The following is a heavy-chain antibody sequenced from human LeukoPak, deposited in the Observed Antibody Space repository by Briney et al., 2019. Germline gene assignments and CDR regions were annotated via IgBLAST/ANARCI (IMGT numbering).Heavy chain of an antibody. Sequence: GASVKVSCKASGYTFTSSGISWVRQAPGQGLEWMGWISAYNGNTNYAQKFQGRVTMTTDTSTSTAYMELRSLRSDDTAVYYCARVRVATIKDYYGMDVWGQGTTVTVSS. D-gene: IGHD5-12*01. J-gene: IGHJ6*02. V-gene: IGHV1-18*01. CDR1: GYTFTSSG. CDR2: ISAYNGNT. CDR3: ARVRVATIKDYYGMDV.